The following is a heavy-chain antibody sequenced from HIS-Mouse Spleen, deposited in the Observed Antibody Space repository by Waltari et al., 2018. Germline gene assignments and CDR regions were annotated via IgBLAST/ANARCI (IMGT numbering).Heavy chain of an antibody. D-gene: IGHD6-13*01. V-gene: IGHV4-59*08. Sequence: QVHRRESCPGLVKPSEPLSLTCTVPGGSISSYYGTWIRQPPGKGLEWIGYIYYRGSTNYNPSLKSRVTISVDTSKNQFSLKLSSVTAADTAVYYCARLKDSSYFDYWGQGTLVTVSS. J-gene: IGHJ4*02. CDR1: GGSISSYY. CDR3: ARLKDSSYFDY. CDR2: IYYRGST.